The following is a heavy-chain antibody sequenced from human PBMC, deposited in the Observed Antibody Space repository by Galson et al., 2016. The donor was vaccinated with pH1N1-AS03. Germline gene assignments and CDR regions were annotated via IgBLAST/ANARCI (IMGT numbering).Heavy chain of an antibody. CDR2: ITVYNGNT. CDR1: GYIFTGFY. D-gene: IGHD4/OR15-4a*01. CDR3: ARRLEASMVLSLDS. V-gene: IGHV1-18*04. Sequence: SVKVSCKASGYIFTGFYVHWVRQAPGQGLEWVGWITVYNGNTNYAEKFQDRVTMTTDTSTSTAYMELRSLRPDDTAVNYCARRLEASMVLSLDSWGQGTLVTVSS. J-gene: IGHJ4*02.